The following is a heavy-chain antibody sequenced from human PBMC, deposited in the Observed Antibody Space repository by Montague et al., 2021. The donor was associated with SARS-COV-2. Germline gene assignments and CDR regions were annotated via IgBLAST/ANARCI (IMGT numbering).Heavy chain of an antibody. CDR3: ARDTYSSTSGTLDF. Sequence: SLRLSCAASGFTFSSHGMHWVRQAPDKGLEWVAVMWYDGSKENYADSVKGRFTISRDNSEHMLYLQLNSLRAEDTAVYYCARDTYSSTSGTLDFWGRGTLVTVSS. CDR2: MWYDGSKE. CDR1: GFTFSSHG. D-gene: IGHD6-13*01. V-gene: IGHV3-33*01. J-gene: IGHJ4*02.